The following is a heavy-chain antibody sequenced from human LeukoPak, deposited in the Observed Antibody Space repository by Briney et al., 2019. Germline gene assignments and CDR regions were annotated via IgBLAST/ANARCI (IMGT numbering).Heavy chain of an antibody. V-gene: IGHV6-1*01. CDR3: ARDVSSSWYAIPHFDY. CDR2: TYYRSKWYN. D-gene: IGHD6-13*01. CDR1: GDSVSSNSAA. J-gene: IGHJ4*02. Sequence: SQTLSLTCAISGDSVSSNSAAWNWIRQSPSRGLEWLGRTYYRSKWYNDYAVSVKSRITINPDTSKNQFYLQLNSVTPEDTAVYYCARDVSSSWYAIPHFDYWGQGTLVTVSS.